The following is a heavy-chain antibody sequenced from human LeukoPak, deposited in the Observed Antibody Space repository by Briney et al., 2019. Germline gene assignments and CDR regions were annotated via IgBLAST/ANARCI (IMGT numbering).Heavy chain of an antibody. J-gene: IGHJ4*02. V-gene: IGHV4-61*02. CDR1: GGSISSGSCY. CDR3: ASTIAAAGTRSFDY. Sequence: SQTLSLTCTVSGGSISSGSCYWSWIRQPAGKGLEWIGRIYTSGSTNYNPSLKSRVTISVGTSKNQFSLKLSSVTAADTAVYYCASTIAAAGTRSFDYWGQGTLVTVSS. CDR2: IYTSGST. D-gene: IGHD6-13*01.